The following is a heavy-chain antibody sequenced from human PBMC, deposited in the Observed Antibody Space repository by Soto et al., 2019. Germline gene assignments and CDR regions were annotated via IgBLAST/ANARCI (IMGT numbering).Heavy chain of an antibody. CDR1: GGSISRSNW. J-gene: IGHJ3*02. Sequence: QVQLQESGPGLVKPSGTLSLPCAVSGGSISRSNWWCWVRPPPGQGLVWIGDIYHSGSTNYNPSLKSRVTISVDKSKNQFSLKLSSVTAADTAVYYCASLMIVVVTPGAFDSWGQGTMVTVSS. V-gene: IGHV4-4*02. CDR3: ASLMIVVVTPGAFDS. D-gene: IGHD3-22*01. CDR2: IYHSGST.